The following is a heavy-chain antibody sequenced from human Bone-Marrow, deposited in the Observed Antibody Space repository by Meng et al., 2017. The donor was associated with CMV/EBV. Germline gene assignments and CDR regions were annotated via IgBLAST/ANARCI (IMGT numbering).Heavy chain of an antibody. J-gene: IGHJ4*02. D-gene: IGHD1-26*01. CDR1: GGTFSSYA. Sequence: SVKVSCKASGGTFSSYAISWVRQAPGQGLEWMGGIIPIFGTANYAQKFQGRVTITTDESTSTAYMELSSLRSEDTALYYCARGEVGAPRLFDFWGQGTLVTVSS. CDR2: IIPIFGTA. V-gene: IGHV1-69*05. CDR3: ARGEVGAPRLFDF.